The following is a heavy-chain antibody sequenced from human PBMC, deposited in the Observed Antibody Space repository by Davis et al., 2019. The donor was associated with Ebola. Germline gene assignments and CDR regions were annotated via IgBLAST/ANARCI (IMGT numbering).Heavy chain of an antibody. CDR2: MNPNSGNT. CDR1: GYTFTGHY. D-gene: IGHD3-22*01. CDR3: ARGVHSNGYYPNDY. Sequence: ASVTVSCKASGYTFTGHYMHWVRQATGQGLEWMGWMNPNSGNTGYAQKFQGRVTITRNTSISTAYMELSSLRSEDTAVYYCARGVHSNGYYPNDYWGQGTLVTVSS. V-gene: IGHV1-8*03. J-gene: IGHJ4*02.